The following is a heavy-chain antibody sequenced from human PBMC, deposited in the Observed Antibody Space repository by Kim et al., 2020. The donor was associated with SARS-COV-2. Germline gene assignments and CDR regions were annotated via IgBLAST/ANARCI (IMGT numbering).Heavy chain of an antibody. J-gene: IGHJ4*02. CDR3: ARGYYYDSSGYYDGVDY. Sequence: FQGRVTITADESTSTAYMELSSLRSEDTAVYYCARGYYYDSSGYYDGVDYWGQGTLVTVSS. V-gene: IGHV1-69*01. D-gene: IGHD3-22*01.